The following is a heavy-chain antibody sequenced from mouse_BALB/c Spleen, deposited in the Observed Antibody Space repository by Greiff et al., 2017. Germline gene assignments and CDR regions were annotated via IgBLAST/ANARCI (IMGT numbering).Heavy chain of an antibody. CDR1: GFTFSSYG. D-gene: IGHD3-3*01. CDR2: ISSGGSYT. V-gene: IGHV5-6*01. J-gene: IGHJ4*01. CDR3: ARQGGLYYAMDY. Sequence: EVQRVESGGDLVKPGGSLKLSCAASGFTFSSYGMSWVRQTPDKRLEWVATISSGGSYTYYPDSVKGRFTISRDNAKNTLYLQMSSLKSEDTAMYYCARQGGLYYAMDYWGQGTSVTVSS.